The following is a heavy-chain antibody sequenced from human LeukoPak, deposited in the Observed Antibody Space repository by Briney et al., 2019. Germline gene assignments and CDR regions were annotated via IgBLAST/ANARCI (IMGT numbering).Heavy chain of an antibody. D-gene: IGHD3-3*01. CDR1: GRSISSYY. J-gene: IGHJ6*03. Sequence: SETLSLTCSVSGRSISSYYGRSIRQPAGKGLGWIGRIHTSGSTNYNPPLKSRVTMSVDTSKNQFSLKLSSVTAADTAVYYCARDRLVVYYDFWSGWLPSRRRLYYMDVWGKGTTVTVSS. CDR3: ARDRLVVYYDFWSGWLPSRRRLYYMDV. V-gene: IGHV4-4*07. CDR2: IHTSGST.